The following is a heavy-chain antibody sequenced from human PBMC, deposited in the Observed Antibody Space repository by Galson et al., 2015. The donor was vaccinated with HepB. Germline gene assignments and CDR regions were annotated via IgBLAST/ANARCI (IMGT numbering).Heavy chain of an antibody. V-gene: IGHV3-15*07. Sequence: SLRLSCAASGFTFSNAWMNWVRQAPGKGLEWVGRIKSKTDGGTTDYAAPVKGRFTISRDDSKNTLYLQTNSLKTEDTAVYYCTTDRPYYDFWSGYYGCFDYWGQGTLVTVSS. CDR3: TTDRPYYDFWSGYYGCFDY. CDR2: IKSKTDGGTT. CDR1: GFTFSNAW. J-gene: IGHJ4*02. D-gene: IGHD3-3*01.